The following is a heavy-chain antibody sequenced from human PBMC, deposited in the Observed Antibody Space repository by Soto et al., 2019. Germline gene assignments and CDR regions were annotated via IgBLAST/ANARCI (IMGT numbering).Heavy chain of an antibody. CDR3: ARQPSLKYCSSTSCYGFDT. D-gene: IGHD2-2*01. CDR2: IITIFGTA. J-gene: IGHJ5*02. V-gene: IGHV1-69*01. Sequence: ASVELSSEERGGGIRGNAISSAHQAHTQGLAWFGGIITIFGTAHYAQKFQGRVTITADESTSTAYMALSSRRAADTDVYYCARQPSLKYCSSTSCYGFDTLGQGTRVTVSS. CDR1: GGGIRGNA.